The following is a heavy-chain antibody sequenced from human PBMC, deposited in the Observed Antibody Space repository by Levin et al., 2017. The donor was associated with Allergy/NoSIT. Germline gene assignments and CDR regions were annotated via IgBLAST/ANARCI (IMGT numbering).Heavy chain of an antibody. V-gene: IGHV3-23*01. CDR3: AKGISNYDYIWGSYRYTPSYFDY. CDR2: ISGSGGST. J-gene: IGHJ4*02. D-gene: IGHD3-16*02. Sequence: GGSLRLSCAASGFTFSSYAMSWVRQAPGKGLEWVSAISGSGGSTYYADSVKGRFTISRDNSKNTLYLQMNSLRAEDTAVYYCAKGISNYDYIWGSYRYTPSYFDYWGQGTLVTVSS. CDR1: GFTFSSYA.